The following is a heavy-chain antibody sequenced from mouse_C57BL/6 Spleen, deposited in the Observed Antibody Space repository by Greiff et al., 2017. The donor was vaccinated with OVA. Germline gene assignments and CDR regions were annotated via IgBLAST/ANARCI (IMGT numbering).Heavy chain of an antibody. Sequence: VQLQQPGAELVKPGASVKLSCKASGYTFTSYWMHWVKQRPGQGLEWIGMIHPNSGSTNYNEKFKSKATLTVDKSSSTAYMQLSSLTSEDSAVYYCAREGDDYGGNAMDYWGQGTSVTVSS. D-gene: IGHD2-4*01. V-gene: IGHV1-64*01. CDR2: IHPNSGST. CDR1: GYTFTSYW. J-gene: IGHJ4*01. CDR3: AREGDDYGGNAMDY.